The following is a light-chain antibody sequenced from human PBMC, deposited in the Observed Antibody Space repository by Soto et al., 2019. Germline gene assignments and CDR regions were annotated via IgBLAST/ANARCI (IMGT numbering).Light chain of an antibody. Sequence: EIVLTQSPGTLSLSAGERATLSCRASQSVSNNHLAWYQQKPGQAPRLLIYGASNRATGIPDRFSGSGSGTDFTLTISRLEPEDFAVYYCQQYGSSGTFGQGSKVDIK. J-gene: IGKJ1*01. CDR2: GAS. V-gene: IGKV3-20*01. CDR1: QSVSNNH. CDR3: QQYGSSGT.